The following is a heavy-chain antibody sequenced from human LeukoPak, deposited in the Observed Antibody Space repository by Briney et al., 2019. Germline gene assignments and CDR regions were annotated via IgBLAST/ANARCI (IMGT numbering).Heavy chain of an antibody. CDR1: GFTFSSYG. CDR2: IRYDGSNK. CDR3: AKADTVVVPAAIPFDY. Sequence: GGSLRLSCAASGFTFSSYGMHWVRQAPGRGLEWVAFIRYDGSNKYYADSVKGRFTISRDNSKNTLYLQMNSLRAEDTAVYYCAKADTVVVPAAIPFDYWGQGTLVTVSS. D-gene: IGHD2-2*01. V-gene: IGHV3-30*02. J-gene: IGHJ4*02.